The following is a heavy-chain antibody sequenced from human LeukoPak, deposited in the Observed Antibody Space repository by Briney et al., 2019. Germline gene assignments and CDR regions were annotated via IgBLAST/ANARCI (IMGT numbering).Heavy chain of an antibody. CDR3: ARDDTVGILDL. CDR2: VYSSGTT. CDR1: GASMRTFS. V-gene: IGHV4-59*01. J-gene: IGHJ5*02. D-gene: IGHD7-27*01. Sequence: SETLSLTCTVSGASMRTFSWTWIWQSPGKQLEWIGYVYSSGTTKYNPSLKSRASISIDLSRNQFSLNLHSVTSADTGLYFCARDDTVGILDLWGQGILVTVSS.